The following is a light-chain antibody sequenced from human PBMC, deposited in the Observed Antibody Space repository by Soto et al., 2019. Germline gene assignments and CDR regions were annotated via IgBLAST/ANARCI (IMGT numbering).Light chain of an antibody. Sequence: QSALTQPASVSGSPGQSITISCTGTSSDIGGYNCVSWYQRHPGKAPQLMIYEVNSRPAGVSNRFSGSKSGNTASLTISGLQAEDEADYYCTSYAGSSTPVIFGGGTKSPS. CDR2: EVN. CDR1: SSDIGGYNC. V-gene: IGLV2-14*01. J-gene: IGLJ2*01. CDR3: TSYAGSSTPVI.